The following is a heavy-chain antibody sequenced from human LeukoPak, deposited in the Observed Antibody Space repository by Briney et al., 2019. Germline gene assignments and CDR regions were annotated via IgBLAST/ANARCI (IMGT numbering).Heavy chain of an antibody. CDR2: INPTTGRT. Sequence: ASVKVSCEASEYTFTSYYIHWVRQAPGQGLEWMGVINPTTGRTTYAQKFQGRGTMTRDTSTRTAYMELSSLRSEDTAVYYCTRDADGGLVYDYWGQGTLVTVSS. CDR1: EYTFTSYY. CDR3: TRDADGGLVYDY. J-gene: IGHJ4*01. D-gene: IGHD3/OR15-3a*01. V-gene: IGHV1-46*01.